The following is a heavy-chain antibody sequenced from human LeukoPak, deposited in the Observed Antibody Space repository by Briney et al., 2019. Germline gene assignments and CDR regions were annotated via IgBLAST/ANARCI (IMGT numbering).Heavy chain of an antibody. CDR3: ASLVSGSYGRDY. D-gene: IGHD1-26*01. V-gene: IGHV1-2*02. J-gene: IGHJ4*02. CDR1: GYTFTGYY. CDR2: INPNSGGT. Sequence: ASVKVSCKASGYTFTGYYMHWVRQAPGQGLEWMGWINPNSGGTSYAQKFQGRVTMTRDTSISTAYMELSRLRSDDTAVYYCASLVSGSYGRDYWGQGTLVTVSS.